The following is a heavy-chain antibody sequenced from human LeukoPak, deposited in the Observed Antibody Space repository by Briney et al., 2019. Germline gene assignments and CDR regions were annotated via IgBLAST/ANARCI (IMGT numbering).Heavy chain of an antibody. CDR1: GGSFSGYY. CDR2: INRSGST. V-gene: IGHV4-34*01. J-gene: IGHJ4*02. D-gene: IGHD6-6*01. CDR3: ARTAGRTFDY. Sequence: SETLSLTCAVYGGSFSGYYWSWIRQSPGKGLEWIGEINRSGSTNYNPSPKSRVTISVDTSKNQFSLKLSSVTAADTAVYYCARTAGRTFDYWGQGTLVTVSS.